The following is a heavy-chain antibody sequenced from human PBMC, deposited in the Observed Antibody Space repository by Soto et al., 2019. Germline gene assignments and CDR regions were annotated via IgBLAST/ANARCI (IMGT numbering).Heavy chain of an antibody. J-gene: IGHJ4*02. CDR1: GGTFSSYA. CDR2: IVPIVDTS. CDR3: SGAPRSAVAGKYYFDY. V-gene: IGHV1-69*13. Sequence: SVKVSCKTSGGTFSSYAISWVRQAPGQGLEWMGGIVPIVDTSTYAQKFQGRVTITAGESTSTAYMELSSLRSEDTAVYYCSGAPRSAVAGKYYFDYWGQGTLVTVSS. D-gene: IGHD6-19*01.